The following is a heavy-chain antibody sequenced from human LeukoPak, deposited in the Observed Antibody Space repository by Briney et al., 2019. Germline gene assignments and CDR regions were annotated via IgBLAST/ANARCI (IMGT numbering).Heavy chain of an antibody. CDR1: GDSISSNGYY. D-gene: IGHD3-10*01. Sequence: SETLSLTCTVSGDSISSNGYYWSWIRQHPERGLEWIGYIYHRGDTYYNPSLRSRISVSIDTSKNQFSLKLSSVTAADTAVYYCARGSFLSRGVDYWGQGTLVTVSS. J-gene: IGHJ4*02. CDR2: IYHRGDT. CDR3: ARGSFLSRGVDY. V-gene: IGHV4-31*03.